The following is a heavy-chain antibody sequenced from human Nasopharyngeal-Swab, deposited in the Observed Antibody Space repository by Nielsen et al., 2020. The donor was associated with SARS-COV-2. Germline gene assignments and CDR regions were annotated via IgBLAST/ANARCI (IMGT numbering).Heavy chain of an antibody. CDR2: ISSSGSTI. CDR1: GFTFSSYE. V-gene: IGHV3-48*03. D-gene: IGHD3-16*02. CDR3: ARGGRYDYVWGSYRLDY. J-gene: IGHJ4*02. Sequence: GESLKISCAASGFTFSSYEMNWVCQAPGKGLEWVSYISSSGSTIYYADSVKGRFTISRDNAKNSLYLQMNSLRAEDTAVYYCARGGRYDYVWGSYRLDYWGQGTLVTVSS.